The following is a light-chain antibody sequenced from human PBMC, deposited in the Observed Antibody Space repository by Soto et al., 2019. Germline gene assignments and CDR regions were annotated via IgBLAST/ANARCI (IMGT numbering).Light chain of an antibody. CDR2: AAS. Sequence: DIQMTQSPPSLSASVGDTITITCRASQSISTYLDWYQVTPGKAPKVLIYAASTLQAGVPSRFSGSGSGTDFTLTINSLQPEDFATYSGQQNYNLPPWTFGQGTKVEIK. V-gene: IGKV1-39*01. CDR3: QQNYNLPPWT. CDR1: QSISTY. J-gene: IGKJ1*01.